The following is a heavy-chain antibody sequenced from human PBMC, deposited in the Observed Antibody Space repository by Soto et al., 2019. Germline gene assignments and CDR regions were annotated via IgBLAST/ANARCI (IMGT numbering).Heavy chain of an antibody. CDR1: GFTFGEYA. J-gene: IGHJ4*02. CDR2: IRNKGYDGPI. Sequence: EVQLVESGGGLVKPGRSLRLSCTTSGFTFGEYAITWFRQAPGKGLEWGGFIRNKGYDGPIAYAASVKGRFTISRDDSTCIAYLQMEGLKSEDTAMYYCTRFRFGDLFLPSVDYWGQGTLVTVSS. V-gene: IGHV3-49*05. D-gene: IGHD3-10*01. CDR3: TRFRFGDLFLPSVDY.